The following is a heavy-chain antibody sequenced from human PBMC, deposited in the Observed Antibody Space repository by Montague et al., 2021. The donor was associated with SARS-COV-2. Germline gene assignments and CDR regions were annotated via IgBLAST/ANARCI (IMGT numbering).Heavy chain of an antibody. CDR3: ANFRRTQLLFGTLYYGMDV. Sequence: SETLSLTCTSLVWWNSGSDWKCIRLHPSNGRKSIGDICYSGSTNYNPSLKSRVTISVDTSKNHFTLRLSSVTAADTAVYYCANFRRTQLLFGTLYYGMDVWGQGTTVTVSS. CDR2: ICYSGST. D-gene: IGHD2-2*01. CDR1: VWWNSGSD. V-gene: IGHV4-59*01. J-gene: IGHJ6*02.